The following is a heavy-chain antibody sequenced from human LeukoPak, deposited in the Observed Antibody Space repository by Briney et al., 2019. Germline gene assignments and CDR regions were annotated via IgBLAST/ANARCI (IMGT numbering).Heavy chain of an antibody. CDR3: AKDAGVRGVTRPLFDY. D-gene: IGHD3-10*01. Sequence: PGGSLRLSCAASGFTFSSYAMSWVRQAPGKGLEWVSAISGSGGSTYYADSVKGRFTTSRDNSKNTLYLQMNSLRAEDTAVYYCAKDAGVRGVTRPLFDYWGQGTLVTVSS. CDR2: ISGSGGST. J-gene: IGHJ4*02. CDR1: GFTFSSYA. V-gene: IGHV3-23*01.